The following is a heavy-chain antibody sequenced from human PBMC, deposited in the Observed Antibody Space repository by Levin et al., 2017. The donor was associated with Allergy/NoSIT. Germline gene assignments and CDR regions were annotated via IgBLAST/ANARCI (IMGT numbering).Heavy chain of an antibody. Sequence: SCAASGFTFNNFAINWVRQTPGKGLEWVSSISGSGGDTFYADSVKGRFTISRDRSKNTVSLQMNSLRAEDTAVYYCAKSLGFNYGLPPAYWGQGTLVTVSS. D-gene: IGHD5-18*01. CDR1: GFTFNNFA. J-gene: IGHJ4*02. CDR3: AKSLGFNYGLPPAY. CDR2: ISGSGGDT. V-gene: IGHV3-23*01.